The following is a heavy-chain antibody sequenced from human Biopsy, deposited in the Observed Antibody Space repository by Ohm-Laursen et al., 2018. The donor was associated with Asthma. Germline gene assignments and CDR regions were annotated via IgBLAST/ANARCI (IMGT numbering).Heavy chain of an antibody. J-gene: IGHJ4*02. CDR2: IIPIFGTA. Sequence: SSVKVSCKASGGTFSSYAISWVRQAPGQGLEWMGGIIPIFGTANYAQKFQGRITITADESTSTAYMELSSLRSEDTAVYYCARKARHGDYDFDYWGQGTLVTVSS. CDR3: ARKARHGDYDFDY. CDR1: GGTFSSYA. V-gene: IGHV1-69*01. D-gene: IGHD4-17*01.